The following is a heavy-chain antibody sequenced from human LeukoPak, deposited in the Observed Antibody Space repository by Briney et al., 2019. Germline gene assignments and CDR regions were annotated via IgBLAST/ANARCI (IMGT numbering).Heavy chain of an antibody. CDR1: GGSISSGDYY. CDR3: ARDSSGYYLNFDY. V-gene: IGHV4-30-4*01. CDR2: IYYSGST. D-gene: IGHD3-22*01. J-gene: IGHJ4*02. Sequence: PSQTLSLTCTVSGGSISSGDYYWSWIRQPPGKGLEWIGYIYYSGSTSYNPSLKSRVTISVDTSKNQFSLKLSSVTAADTAVYYCARDSSGYYLNFDYWGQGTLVTVSS.